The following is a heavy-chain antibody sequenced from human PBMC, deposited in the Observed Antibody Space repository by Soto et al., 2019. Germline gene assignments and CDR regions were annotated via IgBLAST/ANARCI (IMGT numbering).Heavy chain of an antibody. CDR2: IYHSGTA. CDR3: ARDRRSLYYDGSGLAY. Sequence: QLHLQESGSGLLKPSQTLSLTCAVSGDSISSGGFSWTWIRQPPGGGLEWIGNIYHSGTASYNPALTSRVTISIDSSKNLFSLTLRSVTAADTALYYCARDRRSLYYDGSGLAYWGQGTLVAVSS. CDR1: GDSISSGGFS. V-gene: IGHV4-30-2*01. J-gene: IGHJ4*02. D-gene: IGHD3-22*01.